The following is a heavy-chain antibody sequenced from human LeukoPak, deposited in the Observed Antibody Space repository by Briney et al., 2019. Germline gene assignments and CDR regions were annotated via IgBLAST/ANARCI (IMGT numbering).Heavy chain of an antibody. D-gene: IGHD1-26*01. J-gene: IGHJ5*02. Sequence: NPGGSLRLSCAASGFTFSSYSMNWVRQAPGKGLEWVSSISSSSSYIYYADSVKGRFTISRDNAKNSLYLQMNSLRAEDTAVYYCARAQVGYNWFDPWGQGTLVSVSS. V-gene: IGHV3-21*01. CDR2: ISSSSSYI. CDR1: GFTFSSYS. CDR3: ARAQVGYNWFDP.